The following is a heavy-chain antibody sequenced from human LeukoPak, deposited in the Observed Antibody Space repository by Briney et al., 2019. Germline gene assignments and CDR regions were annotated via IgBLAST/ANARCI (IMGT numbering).Heavy chain of an antibody. D-gene: IGHD2-15*01. CDR3: AKSVPSGGSCYDY. CDR2: ISGSGVST. CDR1: GFTFSNYA. V-gene: IGHV3-23*01. Sequence: GGSLRLSCAASGFTFSNYAMSWVRQAPGKGLDWVSAISGSGVSTYYADSVKGRFTISRDNSKNTLYLQMNSLRAEDTAVYYCAKSVPSGGSCYDYWGQGTLVTVSS. J-gene: IGHJ4*02.